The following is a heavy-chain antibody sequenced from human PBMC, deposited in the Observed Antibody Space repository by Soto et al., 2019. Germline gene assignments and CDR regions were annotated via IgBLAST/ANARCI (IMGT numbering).Heavy chain of an antibody. J-gene: IGHJ4*02. Sequence: PSETLSLTCAVYGGSFSGYYWSWIRQPPGKGLEWIGEINHSGSTNYNPSLKSRVTISVDTSKNQFSLKLSSVTAADTAVYYCARIGLTTALLWGQGTLVTVSS. CDR2: INHSGST. D-gene: IGHD4-17*01. CDR3: ARIGLTTALL. V-gene: IGHV4-34*01. CDR1: GGSFSGYY.